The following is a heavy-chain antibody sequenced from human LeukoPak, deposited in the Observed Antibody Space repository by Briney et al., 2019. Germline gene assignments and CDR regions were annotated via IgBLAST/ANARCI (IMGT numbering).Heavy chain of an antibody. Sequence: GGSLRLSCAASGFILSDYWMHWVRQAPGKGLVWVSRINSDGSSTSHADSVKGRFTISRDNAKNTLYLQMNSLRAEDTAVYYCARVQRAAAAIPGGSYNWFDPWGQGTLVTVSS. V-gene: IGHV3-74*01. D-gene: IGHD6-13*01. CDR3: ARVQRAAAAIPGGSYNWFDP. CDR1: GFILSDYW. CDR2: INSDGSST. J-gene: IGHJ5*02.